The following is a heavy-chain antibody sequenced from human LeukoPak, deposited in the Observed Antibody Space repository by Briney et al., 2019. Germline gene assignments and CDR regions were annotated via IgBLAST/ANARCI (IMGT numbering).Heavy chain of an antibody. J-gene: IGHJ6*02. D-gene: IGHD4-11*01. CDR1: GYTFTSYG. V-gene: IGHV1-18*01. CDR2: ISAYNGNT. CDR3: ARDAVTIDYYYYGMDV. Sequence: RASVTVSCTASGYTFTSYGISWVRPAPGQGLEWMGWISAYNGNTNYAQKLQGRVTMTTDTSTSTAYMELRSLRSDDTAVYYCARDAVTIDYYYYGMDVWGQGTTVTVSS.